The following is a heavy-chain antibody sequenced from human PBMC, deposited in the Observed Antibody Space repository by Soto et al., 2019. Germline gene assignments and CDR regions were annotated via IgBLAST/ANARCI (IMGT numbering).Heavy chain of an antibody. V-gene: IGHV3-30-3*01. CDR1: GFTFSSYA. D-gene: IGHD3-22*01. CDR3: ARDRAVGYYDSSGLRD. Sequence: QVQLVESGGGVVQPGRSLRLSCVASGFTFSSYAMHWVRQAPGKGLEWVAVISYDGSNKYYADSVKGRFTISRDNSKNTLYLQMNSLRAEDTAVYYCARDRAVGYYDSSGLRDWGQGTLVTVSS. CDR2: ISYDGSNK. J-gene: IGHJ4*02.